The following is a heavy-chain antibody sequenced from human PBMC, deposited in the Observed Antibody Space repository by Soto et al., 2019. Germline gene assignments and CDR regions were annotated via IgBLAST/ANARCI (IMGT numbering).Heavy chain of an antibody. CDR2: TIPVFNTA. Sequence: QVQLEQSGAEVKKPGSSVKVSCKASGGTLSDHGVAWLRQAPGQGLEWMGGTIPVFNTAKYAQKLQGRVTVNADKFTGIAYMELSSLRSEYTAFYFSAPGVYGSGNYYTGPSAFDIWGQGTMVIVSS. CDR3: APGVYGSGNYYTGPSAFDI. J-gene: IGHJ3*02. CDR1: GGTLSDHG. V-gene: IGHV1-69*06. D-gene: IGHD3-10*01.